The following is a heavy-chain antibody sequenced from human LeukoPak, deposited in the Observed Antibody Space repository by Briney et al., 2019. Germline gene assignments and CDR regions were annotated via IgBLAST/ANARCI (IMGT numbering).Heavy chain of an antibody. V-gene: IGHV3-72*01. CDR1: GFTFSDYY. D-gene: IGHD2-15*01. J-gene: IGHJ4*02. Sequence: GGSLRLSCVASGFTFSDYYMDWVRQAPGKGLEWVGRARNKANSHTTEYAASVKGRFIISRDDSKSSLYLQMNSLRAEDTAVYYCARVQGGSAPHPLYFDYWGQGTLVTVSS. CDR2: ARNKANSHTT. CDR3: ARVQGGSAPHPLYFDY.